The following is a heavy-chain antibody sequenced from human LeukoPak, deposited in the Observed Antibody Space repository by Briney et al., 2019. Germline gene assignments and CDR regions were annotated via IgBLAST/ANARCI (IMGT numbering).Heavy chain of an antibody. CDR2: IYSSGMT. Sequence: SETLSLTCTVSGGSITTDCWIWTRQPPGKGLEWIAYIYSSGMTKYNPSLKSRGTISVDPSKNQLSLKLNSVTAADTAVYYCARRTPGPQLDEYVAYYFDLWGQGTLVTVSS. CDR3: ARRTPGPQLDEYVAYYFDL. CDR1: GGSITTDC. V-gene: IGHV4-4*09. D-gene: IGHD3/OR15-3a*01. J-gene: IGHJ4*02.